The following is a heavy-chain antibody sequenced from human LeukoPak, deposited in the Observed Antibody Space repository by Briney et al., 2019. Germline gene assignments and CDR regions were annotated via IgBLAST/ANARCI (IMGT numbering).Heavy chain of an antibody. CDR1: GFTFSSYS. CDR3: ARGAVGVVVPAAQARFDP. V-gene: IGHV3-21*01. D-gene: IGHD2-2*01. Sequence: PSGTLTLTCAASGFTFSSYSMNWVRQPPGKGLVWVSSISSSSSNIYYAASVKGRFTISRDNTKNSLYLQMNSLRAEDTAVYYCARGAVGVVVPAAQARFDPWGQGTLVTVSS. CDR2: ISSSSSNI. J-gene: IGHJ5*02.